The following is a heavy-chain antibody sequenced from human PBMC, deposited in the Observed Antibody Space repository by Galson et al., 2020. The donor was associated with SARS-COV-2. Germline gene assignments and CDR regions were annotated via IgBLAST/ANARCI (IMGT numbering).Heavy chain of an antibody. CDR1: GTPLSGGSYS. CDR2: ISHRGGT. V-gene: IGHV4-30-2*01. CDR3: ARLHYGEYAPEAFDI. Sequence: TLSPTCPVPGTPLSGGSYSWTWVRQPPGKGLEWIGYISHRGGTYYNPSLKSRVTISGDRSKNQFSLRLSSVTAADAAVYFCARLHYGEYAPEAFDIWGPGTRVTVAS. J-gene: IGHJ3*02. D-gene: IGHD4-17*01.